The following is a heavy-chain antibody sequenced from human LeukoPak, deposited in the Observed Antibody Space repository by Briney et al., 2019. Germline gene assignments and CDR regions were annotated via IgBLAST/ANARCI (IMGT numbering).Heavy chain of an antibody. CDR1: GFTFSSYG. V-gene: IGHV3-23*01. CDR3: GREIEAPGKTLDY. Sequence: GETLRLSCAASGFTFSSYGMSWVRQAPGKGLEWVSAISGSGGSTYYADSVKGRFTISRDNSKNTLYLQMNSLRPEDTAVYYCGREIEAPGKTLDYWGQGTLVTVSS. J-gene: IGHJ4*02. CDR2: ISGSGGST.